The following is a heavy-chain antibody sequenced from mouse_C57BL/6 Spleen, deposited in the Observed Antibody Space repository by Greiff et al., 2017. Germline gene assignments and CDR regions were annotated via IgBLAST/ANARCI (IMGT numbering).Heavy chain of an antibody. J-gene: IGHJ1*03. D-gene: IGHD1-1*01. CDR3: ARMTTVDWYFDV. V-gene: IGHV1-55*01. CDR1: GYTFTRYW. Sequence: QVQLQQPGAELVKPGASVKMSCKASGYTFTRYWITWVKQRPGQGLEWIGDIYPGSGSTNYNEKFKSKATLTVDTSSSTAYMQLSSLTSEDSAVYYCARMTTVDWYFDVWGTGTTVTVSS. CDR2: IYPGSGST.